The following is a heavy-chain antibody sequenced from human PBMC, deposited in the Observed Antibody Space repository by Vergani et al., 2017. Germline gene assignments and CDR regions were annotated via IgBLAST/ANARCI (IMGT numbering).Heavy chain of an antibody. Sequence: EVQMVESGGGLVKPGGSLRLSCVASGFPFSHSSMNWVRQAQGKGLEWVSSISGNNDAVYSADSVKGRFTISRDNAKNSLYLDMSSLRAEDTAVYYCVRDFRVSRTWGQGTLVAVSS. V-gene: IGHV3-21*01. CDR1: GFPFSHSS. J-gene: IGHJ3*01. CDR3: VRDFRVSRT. CDR2: ISGNNDAV.